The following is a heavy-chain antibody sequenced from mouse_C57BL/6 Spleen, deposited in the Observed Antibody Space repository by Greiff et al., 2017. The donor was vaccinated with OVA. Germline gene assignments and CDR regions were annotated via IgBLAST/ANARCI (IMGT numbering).Heavy chain of an antibody. CDR3: AKLNYGNYLDY. Sequence: VQLQQSGPELVKPGASVKISCKASGYTFTDYYMNWVKQSHGKSLEWIGDINPNNGGTSYNQKFKGKATLTVDKSSSTAYMELRSLTSEDSAVYYCAKLNYGNYLDYWGQGTTLTVSS. J-gene: IGHJ2*01. V-gene: IGHV1-26*01. CDR1: GYTFTDYY. CDR2: INPNNGGT. D-gene: IGHD2-1*01.